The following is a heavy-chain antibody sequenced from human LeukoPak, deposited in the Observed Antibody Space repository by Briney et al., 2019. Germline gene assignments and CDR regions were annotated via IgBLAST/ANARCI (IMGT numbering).Heavy chain of an antibody. V-gene: IGHV3-23*01. CDR3: AKRVVPAAGGAFDI. CDR2: ISGSGGST. Sequence: GGSLRLSCAASGFTVSSSYMSWVRQAPGRGLEWVSAISGSGGSTYYADSVKGRFTISRDNSKNTLYLQMNSLRAEDTAVYYCAKRVVPAAGGAFDIWGQGTMVTVSS. CDR1: GFTVSSSY. J-gene: IGHJ3*02. D-gene: IGHD2-2*01.